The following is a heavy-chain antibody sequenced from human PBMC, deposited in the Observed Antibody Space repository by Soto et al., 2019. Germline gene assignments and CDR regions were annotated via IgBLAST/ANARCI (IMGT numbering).Heavy chain of an antibody. CDR3: ARVRRQLDSWFDP. D-gene: IGHD6-13*01. J-gene: IGHJ5*02. Sequence: SETLSLTCTVSGGSISSYYWSWIRQPPGKGLEWIGYIYYSGSTNYNPSLKSRVTISVDTSKNQFSLKLSSVTAADTAVYYCARVRRQLDSWFDPWGQGTLVTVSS. CDR1: GGSISSYY. CDR2: IYYSGST. V-gene: IGHV4-59*01.